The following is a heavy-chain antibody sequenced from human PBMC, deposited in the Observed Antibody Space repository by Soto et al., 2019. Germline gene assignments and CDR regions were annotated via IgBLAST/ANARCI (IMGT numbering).Heavy chain of an antibody. CDR1: GGSISSGGYS. V-gene: IGHV4-30-2*01. CDR3: ARVPGP. J-gene: IGHJ6*02. CDR2: MYHSGST. Sequence: SSETLSLTCAVSGGSISSGGYSWSWIRQPPGKGLEWIGYMYHSGSTYYNPSLKSRVTISVDRSKNQFSLKLSSVTAADTAVYYCARVPGPWGQGTTVTVSS.